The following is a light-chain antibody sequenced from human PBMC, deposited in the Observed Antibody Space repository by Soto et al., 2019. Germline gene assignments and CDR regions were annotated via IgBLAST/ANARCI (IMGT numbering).Light chain of an antibody. CDR1: SSDVGSYKL. V-gene: IGLV2-23*02. J-gene: IGLJ1*01. CDR2: EVS. CDR3: CSYAGSSTLYV. Sequence: QSVLTQPASVSGSPGQSITISCTGTSSDVGSYKLVSWYQQHPGKAPKLMIYEVSKRPSGVSNRFSGSKSGNTASLTVSGLQAADEADYYCCSYAGSSTLYVFGTGTKLTVL.